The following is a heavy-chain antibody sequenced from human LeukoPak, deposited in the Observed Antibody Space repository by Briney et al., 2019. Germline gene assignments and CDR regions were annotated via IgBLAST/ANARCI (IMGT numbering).Heavy chain of an antibody. CDR2: IIPIFGTA. D-gene: IGHD2-2*01. CDR1: GVTFSSYA. Sequence: SVKVSCKASGVTFSSYAMSWVRQALGQGLEWMGGIIPIFGTANYAQKFQGRVTITTDDSTSTSYMELSSLRSEDTAVYYCARADRYCSNTNCYYYFDYWGQGTLVTVSS. J-gene: IGHJ4*02. CDR3: ARADRYCSNTNCYYYFDY. V-gene: IGHV1-69*05.